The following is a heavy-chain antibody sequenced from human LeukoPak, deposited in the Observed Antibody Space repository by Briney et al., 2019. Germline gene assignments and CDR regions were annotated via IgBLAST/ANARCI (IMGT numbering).Heavy chain of an antibody. CDR1: GFTFSSYA. V-gene: IGHV3-30-3*01. Sequence: GGSLRLSCAASGFTFSSYAMHWVRQAPGKGLEWVAVISYDGSNKYYADSVKGRFTISRDNSKNTLYLQMNSLRAEDTAVYYCARGQVSGWHFDYWGQGTLVTVSS. J-gene: IGHJ4*02. CDR2: ISYDGSNK. D-gene: IGHD6-19*01. CDR3: ARGQVSGWHFDY.